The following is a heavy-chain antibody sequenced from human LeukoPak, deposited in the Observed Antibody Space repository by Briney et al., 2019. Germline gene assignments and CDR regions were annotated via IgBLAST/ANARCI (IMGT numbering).Heavy chain of an antibody. CDR2: IYSGGNT. CDR1: GFTVSNNY. Sequence: PGGSLRLSCAASGFTVSNNYMSWVRQAPGKGLEWVSIIYSGGNTYYADSVKGRFTISRDNSKNTLYLQMNSLRAEDTAVYYCARVYNYVFDYWGQGTLVTVSS. V-gene: IGHV3-66*01. D-gene: IGHD3-10*02. J-gene: IGHJ4*02. CDR3: ARVYNYVFDY.